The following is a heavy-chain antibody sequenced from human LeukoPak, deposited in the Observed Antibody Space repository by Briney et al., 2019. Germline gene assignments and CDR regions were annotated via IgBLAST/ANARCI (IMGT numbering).Heavy chain of an antibody. CDR3: ARSGGYDILTGYGDAFDI. CDR1: GGSISSSSYY. CDR2: IYYSGST. Sequence: PSETLSLTCTVSGGSISSSSYYWGWIRQPPGKGLEWIGSIYYSGSTYYNPSLKSRVTISVDTSKNQFSLKLSSVTAADTAVYYCARSGGYDILTGYGDAFDIWGQGTMVTVSS. J-gene: IGHJ3*02. V-gene: IGHV4-39*07. D-gene: IGHD3-9*01.